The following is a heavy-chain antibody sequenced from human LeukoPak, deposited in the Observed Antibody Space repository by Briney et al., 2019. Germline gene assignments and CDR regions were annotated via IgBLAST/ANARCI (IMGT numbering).Heavy chain of an antibody. Sequence: GGSLRLSCAASGFIFSSHTMNWVRQAPGKGLEWVSSISSSSSYIYYADSMKGRLTISRDNAKDSLNLQMNSLRVEDTAVYYCTRDPGYCSGGRCYFYGMDVWGQGTPVTVSS. CDR3: TRDPGYCSGGRCYFYGMDV. CDR1: GFIFSSHT. V-gene: IGHV3-21*01. J-gene: IGHJ6*02. CDR2: ISSSSSYI. D-gene: IGHD2-15*01.